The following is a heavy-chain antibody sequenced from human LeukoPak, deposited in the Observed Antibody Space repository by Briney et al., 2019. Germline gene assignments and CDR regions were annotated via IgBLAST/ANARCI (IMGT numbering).Heavy chain of an antibody. CDR1: GFTFSSYA. D-gene: IGHD3-3*01. CDR2: ISGSGGST. CDR3: AKDITIFGVVPMAFDI. Sequence: GGSLRLSCAASGFTFSSYAMSWVRQAPGKGLEWVSAISGSGGSTYYADSVKGRFTISRDNSKNTLYLQMNSLRAEDTAVYYCAKDITIFGVVPMAFDIWGQGTMVTVSS. J-gene: IGHJ3*02. V-gene: IGHV3-23*01.